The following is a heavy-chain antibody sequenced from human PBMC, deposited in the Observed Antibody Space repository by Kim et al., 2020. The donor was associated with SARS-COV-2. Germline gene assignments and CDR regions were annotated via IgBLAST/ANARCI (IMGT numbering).Heavy chain of an antibody. CDR3: ARDWNWGFDY. J-gene: IGHJ4*02. CDR1: GFTFDTYS. V-gene: IGHV3-48*04. CDR2: ISGSGSPI. Sequence: GGSLRLSCVASGFTFDTYSMNWVRQAPGKGLEWVSYISGSGSPIFYADSVKGRFTISRDNAKNSLYLQMNSLRAEDTAVYYCARDWNWGFDYWGQGNLVT. D-gene: IGHD1-7*01.